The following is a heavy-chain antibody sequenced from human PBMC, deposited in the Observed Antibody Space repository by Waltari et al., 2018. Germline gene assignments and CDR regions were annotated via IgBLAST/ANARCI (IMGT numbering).Heavy chain of an antibody. CDR2: IRSKVYGGTI. CDR3: ARGGRSPDY. V-gene: IGHV3-49*04. J-gene: IGHJ4*02. D-gene: IGHD1-26*01. Sequence: EVQLVESGGGLVQPGRSLRLSCTVSGLTFGDFAWSWVRQGPGKGLEWVGFIRSKVYGGTIEYAASVDGRFTISRDDSKSLAQLQMNSLKIDDTAVYYCARGGRSPDYWGQGTLVTVSS. CDR1: GLTFGDFA.